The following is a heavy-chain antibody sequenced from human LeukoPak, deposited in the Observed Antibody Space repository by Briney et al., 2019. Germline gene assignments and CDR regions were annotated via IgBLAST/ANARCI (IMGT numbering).Heavy chain of an antibody. J-gene: IGHJ4*02. CDR3: AKFKAYGSGRYYFDY. V-gene: IGHV3-23*01. CDR2: ISGSGGST. Sequence: PGGSLRLSCAASGFTISSYAMSWVRQAPGKGLEWVSAISGSGGSTYYADSVKGRFTISRDNSKNTLYLQMNSLRAEDTAVYYCAKFKAYGSGRYYFDYWGQGTLVTVSS. CDR1: GFTISSYA. D-gene: IGHD3-10*01.